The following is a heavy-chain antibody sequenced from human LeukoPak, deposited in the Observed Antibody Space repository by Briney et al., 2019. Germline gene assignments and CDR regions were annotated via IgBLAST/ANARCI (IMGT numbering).Heavy chain of an antibody. V-gene: IGHV3-66*01. CDR2: IYGGGGT. J-gene: IGHJ4*02. Sequence: GGSLRLSCAASGFTVSSNYMSWVRQAPGKGLEWVSVIYGGGGTYYADSVKGRFTISRDNSKNTMYLQMNTLRAEDTAVYYCASPYCSGDSCYSGYWGRGTLVTVSS. D-gene: IGHD2-15*01. CDR3: ASPYCSGDSCYSGY. CDR1: GFTVSSNY.